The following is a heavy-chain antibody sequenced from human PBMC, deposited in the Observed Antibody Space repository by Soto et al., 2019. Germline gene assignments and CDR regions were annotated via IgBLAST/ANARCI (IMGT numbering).Heavy chain of an antibody. D-gene: IGHD4-4*01. CDR2: IYHSGST. CDR3: ARGMTTVTTFDY. V-gene: IGHV4-30-2*01. CDR1: GGSISSGGYS. J-gene: IGHJ4*02. Sequence: SETLSLTCAVSGGSISSGGYSWSWIRQPPGKGLEWIGYIYHSGSTYYNPSLKSRVTISVDRSKNQFSLKLSSVTAADTAVYDCARGMTTVTTFDYRGQRTLVTVSS.